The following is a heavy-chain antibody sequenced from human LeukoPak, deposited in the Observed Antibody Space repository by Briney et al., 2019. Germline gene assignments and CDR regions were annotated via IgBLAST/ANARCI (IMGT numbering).Heavy chain of an antibody. CDR1: GGSISGYY. J-gene: IGHJ4*02. Sequence: SETLSLTCTVSGGSISGYYWSWIRQPPGSGLEWIGSFYYSGSTNYNPSLKSRVTISVDTSKNQFSLKLSSVTAADTAVYYCARGDFFDYWGQGTLVTVSS. V-gene: IGHV4-59*08. CDR3: ARGDFFDY. D-gene: IGHD2-21*02. CDR2: FYYSGST.